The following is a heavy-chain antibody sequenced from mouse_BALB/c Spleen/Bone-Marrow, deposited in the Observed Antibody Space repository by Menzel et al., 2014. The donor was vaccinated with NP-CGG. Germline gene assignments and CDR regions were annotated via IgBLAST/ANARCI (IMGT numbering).Heavy chain of an antibody. CDR1: GFTFSSYY. J-gene: IGHJ4*01. D-gene: IGHD1-1*01. CDR3: ARHGSSYAMDY. CDR2: INSNGGST. Sequence: DVMLVESGGGLVKLGGSLKLSCAASGFTFSSYYMSWVRQTPEKRLELVAAINSNGGSTYYPDTVKGRFTISRDNAKNTLYLQMSSLKSEDTALYYCARHGSSYAMDYWGQGTSVTVSS. V-gene: IGHV5-6-2*01.